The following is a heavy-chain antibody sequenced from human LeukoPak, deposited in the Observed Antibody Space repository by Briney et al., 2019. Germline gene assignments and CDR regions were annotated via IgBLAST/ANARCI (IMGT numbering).Heavy chain of an antibody. D-gene: IGHD6-19*01. CDR2: IWYDGSNK. CDR3: ARDRVAGAYEGDAFDI. J-gene: IGHJ3*02. V-gene: IGHV3-33*01. Sequence: PGGSLRLSCAASGFTFSSYGMHWVRQAPGKGLEWVAVIWYDGSNKYYADSVRGRFTISRDNSKNTLYLQMNSLSVEDTAVYYCARDRVAGAYEGDAFDIWGHGTMVTVSS. CDR1: GFTFSSYG.